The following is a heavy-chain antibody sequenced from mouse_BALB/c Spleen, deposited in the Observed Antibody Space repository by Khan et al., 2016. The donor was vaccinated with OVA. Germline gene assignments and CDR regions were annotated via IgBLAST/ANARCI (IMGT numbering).Heavy chain of an antibody. CDR3: TRGGYSSFAY. Sequence: VQLQQSGTVLVRPGASVKMPCKASGYIFTSYLIHWVKQRPGQGLEWIGDIFPGNSDTTYNQKFKDKAKLIAGTSASTAYMELSSLTNEDSAVYYCTRGGYSSFAYWGQGTLVTVSA. CDR1: GYIFTSYL. D-gene: IGHD1-3*01. J-gene: IGHJ3*01. V-gene: IGHV1-5*01. CDR2: IFPGNSDT.